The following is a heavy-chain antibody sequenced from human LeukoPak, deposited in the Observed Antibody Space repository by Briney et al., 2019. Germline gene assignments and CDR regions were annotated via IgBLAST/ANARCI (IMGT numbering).Heavy chain of an antibody. J-gene: IGHJ4*02. CDR2: IKQDGSEK. V-gene: IGHV3-7*01. CDR3: ARDSAGNDY. D-gene: IGHD6-13*01. CDR1: GFTFSTYW. Sequence: PGGSLRLPCAASGFTFSTYWMSWVRQAPGKGLEWVANIKQDGSEKYYIDSVKGRFTISRDNAKNSLYLQTNSLRAEDTAMYYCARDSAGNDYWGQGTLVTVSS.